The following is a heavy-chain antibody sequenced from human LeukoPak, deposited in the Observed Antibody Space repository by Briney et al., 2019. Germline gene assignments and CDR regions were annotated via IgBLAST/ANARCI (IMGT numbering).Heavy chain of an antibody. J-gene: IGHJ3*02. CDR3: ARAVRRGAFDI. D-gene: IGHD1-1*01. Sequence: GGSLRLSCAASGFTFSSYWMHWVRQAPGKGLVWVSRINSDGSSTSYADSVKGRFTISRDNAKNTLYLQMNSLRAEDTAVYYCARAVRRGAFDIWGQGTMVTVSS. V-gene: IGHV3-74*01. CDR1: GFTFSSYW. CDR2: INSDGSST.